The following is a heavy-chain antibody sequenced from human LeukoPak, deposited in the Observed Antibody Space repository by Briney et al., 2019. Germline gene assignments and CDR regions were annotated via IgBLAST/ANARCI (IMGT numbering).Heavy chain of an antibody. J-gene: IGHJ4*02. CDR1: GGSFSGYY. CDR2: INHSGST. Sequence: PSETLSLTCAVYGGSFSGYYWSWIRQPPGKGLEWIGEINHSGSTNYNPSLKSRVTISVDTSKNQFSLKLSSVTAADTAVYYCARQGPSYYYDSSGYYYFDYWGQGTLVTVSS. D-gene: IGHD3-22*01. V-gene: IGHV4-34*01. CDR3: ARQGPSYYYDSSGYYYFDY.